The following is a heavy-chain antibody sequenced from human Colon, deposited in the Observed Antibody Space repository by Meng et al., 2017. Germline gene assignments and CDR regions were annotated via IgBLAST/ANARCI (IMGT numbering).Heavy chain of an antibody. J-gene: IGHJ5*01. D-gene: IGHD2-8*01. CDR2: MNPNNGNT. Sequence: QVQLVQSGAEVRKPGASVKVTCKASGYTFTSSDINWVRQATGRGLEWLGWMNPNNGNTGSAQKFQGRVSMTRDTSIGTAYMELSGLTSEDTAVYYCARTGMLDSWGQGTLVTVSS. V-gene: IGHV1-8*01. CDR1: GYTFTSSD. CDR3: ARTGMLDS.